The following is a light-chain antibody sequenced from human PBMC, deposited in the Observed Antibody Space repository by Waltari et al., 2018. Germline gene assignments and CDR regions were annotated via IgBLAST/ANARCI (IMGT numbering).Light chain of an antibody. CDR3: GQGTQWPYS. Sequence: DVVLTQSPLSLPITPGQPASISCRSSRSLVHSDGNTYLSWYQQKPGQPPRLLIYKVSNWDSGVPDRFSGSGAGTDFTLKISRVEAEDVGVYYCGQGTQWPYSFGQGTKVEIK. CDR1: RSLVHSDGNTY. J-gene: IGKJ2*03. CDR2: KVS. V-gene: IGKV2-30*02.